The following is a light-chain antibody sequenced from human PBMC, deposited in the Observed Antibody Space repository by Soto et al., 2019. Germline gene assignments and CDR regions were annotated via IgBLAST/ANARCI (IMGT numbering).Light chain of an antibody. V-gene: IGKV3-20*01. CDR2: GAF. Sequence: EIVLTQSPGTLSLSPGERDTVSCWSSQSVSSNYLAWYQQKPGQAPRLLIYGAFKRATGIPDRFSGSGSGTDFTLTISRMEPEDFAVYCCQQYGSSPRTFGQGTKVDI. J-gene: IGKJ1*01. CDR1: QSVSSNY. CDR3: QQYGSSPRT.